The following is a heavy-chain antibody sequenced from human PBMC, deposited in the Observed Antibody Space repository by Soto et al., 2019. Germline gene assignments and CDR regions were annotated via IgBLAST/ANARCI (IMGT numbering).Heavy chain of an antibody. D-gene: IGHD3-3*01. J-gene: IGHJ4*02. Sequence: VSCKASGFTFTSSAMQWVRQARGQRLEWIGWIVVGSGNTNYAQKFQERVTITRDMSTSTAYMELSSLRSEDTAVYYCAAHDFWSGYYYFDYWGQGTLVTVSS. V-gene: IGHV1-58*02. CDR3: AAHDFWSGYYYFDY. CDR2: IVVGSGNT. CDR1: GFTFTSSA.